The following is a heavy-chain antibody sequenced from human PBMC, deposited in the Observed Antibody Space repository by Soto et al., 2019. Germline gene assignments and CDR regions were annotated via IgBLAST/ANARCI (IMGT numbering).Heavy chain of an antibody. D-gene: IGHD3-22*01. V-gene: IGHV1-69*01. Sequence: KVSCKASGGTFSSYAFNWVRQAPGQGLEWMGGIIPIFATASNAQKFQGRVTITADESTSTAYMELSRLRSADTTVYYCAIGTYSYDSIGYAGTFEIWGQGTRVTVSS. CDR1: GGTFSSYA. CDR3: AIGTYSYDSIGYAGTFEI. J-gene: IGHJ3*02. CDR2: IIPIFATA.